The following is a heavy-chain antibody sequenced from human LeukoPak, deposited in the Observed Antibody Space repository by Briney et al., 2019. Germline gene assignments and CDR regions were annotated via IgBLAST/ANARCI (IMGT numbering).Heavy chain of an antibody. D-gene: IGHD6-13*01. Sequence: PGGSLRLSCAASGFTFSSYGMNWVRQAPGKGLEWVSYISSGGTNIDYADSVKGRFTVSRDNAKDSLHLQMNSLRDEDTAVYYCARVPQGSSWPYYFDYWGQGTLVTVSS. CDR3: ARVPQGSSWPYYFDY. J-gene: IGHJ4*02. CDR2: ISSGGTNI. CDR1: GFTFSSYG. V-gene: IGHV3-48*02.